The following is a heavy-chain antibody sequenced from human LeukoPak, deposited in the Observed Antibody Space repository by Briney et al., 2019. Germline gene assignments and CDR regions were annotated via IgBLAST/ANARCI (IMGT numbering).Heavy chain of an antibody. CDR1: GFTFSSYW. CDR3: ARVNRLWGGTGSYFDY. D-gene: IGHD2/OR15-2a*01. J-gene: IGHJ4*02. CDR2: INNDGSST. Sequence: GGSLRLFCAASGFTFSSYWMHWVRQAPGKGLVWVSRINNDGSSTSYADSVKGRFTISRDNAKNTLYLQMNSLRAEDTAVYYCARVNRLWGGTGSYFDYWGQGTLVTVSS. V-gene: IGHV3-74*01.